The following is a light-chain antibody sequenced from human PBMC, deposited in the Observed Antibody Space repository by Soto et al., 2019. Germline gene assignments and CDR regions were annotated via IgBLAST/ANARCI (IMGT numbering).Light chain of an antibody. CDR3: CSYAGSSTLI. CDR2: EGS. J-gene: IGLJ2*01. V-gene: IGLV2-23*01. Sequence: QSALTHPASVSGSPGQSITISCTGTRSDLGSYKFVSWYQHHPGKAPKLMIYEGSKRPSGVSNRFSGSKSGNTASLTISGLQAEDEADYYCCSYAGSSTLIFGGGTKLTVL. CDR1: RSDLGSYKF.